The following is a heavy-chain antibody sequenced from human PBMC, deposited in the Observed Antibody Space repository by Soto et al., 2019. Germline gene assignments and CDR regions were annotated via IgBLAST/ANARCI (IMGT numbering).Heavy chain of an antibody. Sequence: QVQLVQSGAEVKKPGSSVKVSCKASGGTFSSYAISWVRQAPGQGLEWMGGIIPIFGTANYAKKFQGRVTITADESTSTAYMELRSLRSEDTAVYNCARALVAATFYYYYGMDVWGQGTTVTVSS. CDR3: ARALVAATFYYYYGMDV. V-gene: IGHV1-69*01. CDR1: GGTFSSYA. CDR2: IIPIFGTA. D-gene: IGHD2-15*01. J-gene: IGHJ6*02.